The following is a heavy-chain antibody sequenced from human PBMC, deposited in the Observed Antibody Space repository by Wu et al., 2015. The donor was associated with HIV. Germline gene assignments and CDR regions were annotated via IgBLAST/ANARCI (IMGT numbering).Heavy chain of an antibody. D-gene: IGHD2-21*02. Sequence: QVQLVQSGAEVKKPGASMRISCKTSGYTFTDYYVHWVRQVPGQGLEWMGRIIPIFGTANYAQKFQGRVTITADESTSTAYMELSSLRSEDTAVYYCARGLGGGDCYSCHYWGLGNAGHRLL. CDR3: ARGLGGGDCYSCHY. J-gene: IGHJ4*02. CDR2: IIPIFGTA. CDR1: GYTFTDYY. V-gene: IGHV1-69*18.